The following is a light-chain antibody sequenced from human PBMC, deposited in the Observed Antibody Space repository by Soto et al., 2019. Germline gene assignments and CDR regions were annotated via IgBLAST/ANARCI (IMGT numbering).Light chain of an antibody. CDR2: GAS. CDR3: QQCGGSPYT. J-gene: IGKJ2*01. CDR1: QSVSSSY. Sequence: IVLTQSPGTLSLSPGERATLSCRASQSVSSSYLAWYQQKPGQAPSLLIYGASSRATGIPDRFSGSGSGTDFTLTISRLEPEDFAVYYCQQCGGSPYTFGQGTKLEIK. V-gene: IGKV3-20*01.